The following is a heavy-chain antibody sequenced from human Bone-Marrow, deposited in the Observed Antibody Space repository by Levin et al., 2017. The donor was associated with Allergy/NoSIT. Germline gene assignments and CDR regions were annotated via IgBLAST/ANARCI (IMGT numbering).Heavy chain of an antibody. J-gene: IGHJ6*03. CDR1: GYSIRSDYY. CDR3: AREYYMDV. CDR2: INESGKT. Sequence: PSQTLSLTCAVSGYSIRSDYYWGWIRQPPGKGLEWIGNINESGKTKYNPSLKSRVTISVDTSKNQFSLQLNSVTAADTAVYFCAREYYMDVWGKGTTVTVSS. V-gene: IGHV4-38-2*02.